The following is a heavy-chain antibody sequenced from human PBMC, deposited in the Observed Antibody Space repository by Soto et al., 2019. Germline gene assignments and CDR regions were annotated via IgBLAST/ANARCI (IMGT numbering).Heavy chain of an antibody. J-gene: IGHJ4*02. Sequence: QVQLVQSGAEVKKPGSSVKVSCKASGGTFSSYAISWVRQAPGQGLEWMGGIIPIFGTANYAQKFQGRVTITADESPSTAYMELSSLRSEDTAVYYCARVDYYGSGSYYKKGAFDYWGQGTLVTVSS. D-gene: IGHD3-10*01. CDR2: IIPIFGTA. CDR3: ARVDYYGSGSYYKKGAFDY. V-gene: IGHV1-69*01. CDR1: GGTFSSYA.